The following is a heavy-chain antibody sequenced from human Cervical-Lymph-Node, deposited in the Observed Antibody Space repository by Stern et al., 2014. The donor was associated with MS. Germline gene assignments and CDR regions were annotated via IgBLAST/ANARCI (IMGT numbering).Heavy chain of an antibody. V-gene: IGHV1-2*06. CDR2: INPNSGGT. CDR1: EHTFSDYY. D-gene: IGHD3-22*01. Sequence: QVQLVESGAEVKKPGASVKVSCKASEHTFSDYYMHWVRQAPGQGLEWMGRINPNSGGTTYAQKFQGRVTMTRDTFLTTASMELSRLRSDGTAMYYCARAPSRITMIAVGGFDVWGQGTVVTVSS. CDR3: ARAPSRITMIAVGGFDV. J-gene: IGHJ3*01.